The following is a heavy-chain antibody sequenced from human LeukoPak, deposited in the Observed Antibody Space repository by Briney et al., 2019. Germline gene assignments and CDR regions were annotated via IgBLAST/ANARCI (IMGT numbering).Heavy chain of an antibody. V-gene: IGHV4-34*01. CDR3: ARGRYDILTGPNGADFQAYGMDV. D-gene: IGHD3-9*01. CDR1: GGSFSGYY. J-gene: IGHJ6*02. CDR2: INHSGST. Sequence: PSETLSLTCAVYGGSFSGYYWSWIRQPPGKGLEWIGEINHSGSTNHNPSLKSRVTISVDTSKNQFSLKLSSVTAADTAVYYCARGRYDILTGPNGADFQAYGMDVWGQGTTVTVSS.